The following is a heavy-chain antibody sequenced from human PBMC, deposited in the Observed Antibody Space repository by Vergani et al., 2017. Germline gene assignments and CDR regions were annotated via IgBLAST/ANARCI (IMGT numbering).Heavy chain of an antibody. V-gene: IGHV4-34*01. J-gene: IGHJ5*02. D-gene: IGHD6-13*01. CDR3: ARGKPGYSSSWYGSHWFDP. Sequence: QVQLQQWGAGLLKPSETLSLTCAVYGGSFSGYYWSWIRQPPGKGLEWIGEINHSGSTNYNPSLKSRVTISVDTSKNQFSLTLSSVTAADTAVYYCARGKPGYSSSWYGSHWFDPWGQGTLVTVSS. CDR2: INHSGST. CDR1: GGSFSGYY.